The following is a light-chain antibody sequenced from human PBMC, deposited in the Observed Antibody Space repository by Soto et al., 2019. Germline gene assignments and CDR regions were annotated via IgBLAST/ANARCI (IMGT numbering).Light chain of an antibody. CDR1: QSVSSNY. CDR3: QQYGSSPMT. Sequence: EIVMTQSPATLSLSPGERATLSCRASQSVSSNYLAWYQQKPGQAPRLLIYGASSRATGIPDRFSGSGSGTDFTLTISRLEPEDFAVYYCQQYGSSPMTFGQGTRLEL. V-gene: IGKV3-20*01. J-gene: IGKJ5*01. CDR2: GAS.